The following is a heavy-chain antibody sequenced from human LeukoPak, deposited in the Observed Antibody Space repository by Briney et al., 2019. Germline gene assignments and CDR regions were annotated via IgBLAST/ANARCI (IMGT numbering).Heavy chain of an antibody. CDR1: GFTFSSYG. J-gene: IGHJ2*01. CDR3: ARGTSRPVGNFDL. D-gene: IGHD1-26*01. CDR2: MNSDGSST. Sequence: GGSLRLSCAASGFTFSSYGMHWVRQAPGKGLVWVARMNSDGSSTNYADSVKGRFTISRDNAKNTLYLQMNSLRVEDTAVYYCARGTSRPVGNFDLWGRGTLVTVSS. V-gene: IGHV3-74*01.